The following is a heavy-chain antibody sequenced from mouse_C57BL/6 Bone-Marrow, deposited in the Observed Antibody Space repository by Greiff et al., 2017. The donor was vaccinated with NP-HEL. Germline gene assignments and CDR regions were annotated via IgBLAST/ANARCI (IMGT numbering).Heavy chain of an antibody. D-gene: IGHD1-1*01. Sequence: LVESGAELARPGASVKLSCKASGYTFTSYGISWVKQRTGQGLEWIGEIYPRSGNTYYNEKFKGKATLTADKSSSTAYMELRSLTSEDSAVYFCARWDYGSSYGYFDVWGTGTTVTVSS. CDR2: IYPRSGNT. J-gene: IGHJ1*03. V-gene: IGHV1-81*01. CDR3: ARWDYGSSYGYFDV. CDR1: GYTFTSYG.